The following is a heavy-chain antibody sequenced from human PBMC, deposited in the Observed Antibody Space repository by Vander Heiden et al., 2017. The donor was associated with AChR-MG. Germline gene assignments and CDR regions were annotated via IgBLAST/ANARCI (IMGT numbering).Heavy chain of an antibody. V-gene: IGHV3-23*05. CDR3: ASPGRQINGMDV. J-gene: IGHJ6*02. CDR2: IINSGDIT. CDR1: GFTFSNYA. Sequence: EVELLESGGGLVQPGGSLRLSCAASGFTFSNYAMSWVRQAPGKGLEWVSGIINSGDITHYADAVKGRFTISRDNSKKTVYLQMNNLRAEDTAVYYCASPGRQINGMDVWGQGTTVTVSS.